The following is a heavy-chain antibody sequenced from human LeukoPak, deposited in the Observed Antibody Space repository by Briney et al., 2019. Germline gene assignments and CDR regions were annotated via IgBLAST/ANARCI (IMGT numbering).Heavy chain of an antibody. J-gene: IGHJ4*02. CDR1: GGSISSGDYY. Sequence: SETLSLTCTVSGGSISSGDYYWSWIRQPPGKGLEWIGYIYYSGSTYYNPPLKSRVTISVDTSKNQFSLKLSSVTAADTAVYYCASQSMANFDYWGQGTLVTVSS. D-gene: IGHD2-8*01. CDR2: IYYSGST. CDR3: ASQSMANFDY. V-gene: IGHV4-30-4*08.